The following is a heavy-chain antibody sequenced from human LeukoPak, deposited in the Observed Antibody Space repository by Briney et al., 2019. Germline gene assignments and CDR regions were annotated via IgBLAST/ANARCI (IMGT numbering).Heavy chain of an antibody. CDR3: ARGDYYDSSGYSFDY. V-gene: IGHV4-59*01. D-gene: IGHD3-22*01. CDR1: GGSISSYY. CDR2: IYYSGST. Sequence: PSETLSLTCTVSGGSISSYYRSWIRQPPGKGLEWIGYIYYSGSTNYNPSLKSRVTISVDTSKNQFSLKLSSVTAADTAVYYCARGDYYDSSGYSFDYWGQGTLVTVSS. J-gene: IGHJ4*02.